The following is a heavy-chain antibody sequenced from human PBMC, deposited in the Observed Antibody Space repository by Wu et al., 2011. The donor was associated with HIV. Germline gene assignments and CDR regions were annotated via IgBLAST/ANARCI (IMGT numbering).Heavy chain of an antibody. Sequence: VQLVQSGAEVKKPGATVKISCKASGGTFSSYAISWVRQAPGQGLEWMGGIIPIFGTTNYAQKFQGRVTITADKSTSTAFMELSSLRSDDTAVYYCARETNIVARRMDYFYYMDVWGKGTTVTVSS. CDR3: ARETNIVARRMDYFYYMDV. V-gene: IGHV1-69*13. D-gene: IGHD6-6*01. CDR2: IIPIFGTT. CDR1: GGTFSSYA. J-gene: IGHJ6*03.